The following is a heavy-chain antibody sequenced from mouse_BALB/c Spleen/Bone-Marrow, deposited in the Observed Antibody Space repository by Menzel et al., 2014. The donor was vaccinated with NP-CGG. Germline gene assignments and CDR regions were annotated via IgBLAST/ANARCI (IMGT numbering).Heavy chain of an antibody. D-gene: IGHD1-1*01. CDR3: AREYYGSNSFAY. V-gene: IGHV1-14*01. J-gene: IGHJ3*01. Sequence: VQLQQSGPELVKPGASVKMSCKASGYTFTTYFMHWVEQRPGQGLEWIGNIYPGNVISNYDEKFKSKATLTANKSSSTAYMELSSRISEDAAVYYCAREYYGSNSFAYWGQGTLVTVSA. CDR1: GYTFTTYF. CDR2: IYPGNVIS.